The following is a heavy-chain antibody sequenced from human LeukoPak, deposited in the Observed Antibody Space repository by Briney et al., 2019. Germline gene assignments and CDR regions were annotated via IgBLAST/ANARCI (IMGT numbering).Heavy chain of an antibody. CDR1: GGSFSGYY. V-gene: IGHV4-34*01. J-gene: IGHJ3*02. CDR2: TNHSGST. D-gene: IGHD3-10*01. CDR3: ARRCGYYGSGPTAFDI. Sequence: PSETLSLTCAVYGGSFSGYYWSWLRQPPGKGLEWIGETNHSGSTNYNPSLKSRVTISVDTSKNQFSLKLSSVTAADTAVYYCARRCGYYGSGPTAFDIWGQGTMVTVSS.